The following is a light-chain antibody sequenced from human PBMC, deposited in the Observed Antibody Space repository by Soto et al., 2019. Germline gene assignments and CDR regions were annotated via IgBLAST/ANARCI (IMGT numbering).Light chain of an antibody. V-gene: IGKV3-11*01. CDR1: QRVSSH. J-gene: IGKJ4*01. CDR2: DAS. CDR3: QQRSNWPLT. Sequence: EIVLTQSPATLSLSPGERAALSCRASQRVSSHLAWYQQKPGQAPRLLIYDASNMATGISARFSGSGSGTDFTLIISSLEPEDLAVYYCQQRSNWPLTFGGGTKVEIK.